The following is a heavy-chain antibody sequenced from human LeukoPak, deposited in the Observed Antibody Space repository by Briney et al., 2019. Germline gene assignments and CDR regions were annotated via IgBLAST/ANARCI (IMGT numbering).Heavy chain of an antibody. Sequence: SQTLSLTCTVSGGSISTYYWSWIRQPAGKGLEWIGRIYSSGSTNYNPSVKSRVTMSVDTSKNQFSLKLSSVTAADTAVYYCARTGDYGDPFDYWGQGTLVTVSS. CDR3: ARTGDYGDPFDY. CDR2: IYSSGST. V-gene: IGHV4-4*07. J-gene: IGHJ4*02. CDR1: GGSISTYY. D-gene: IGHD4-17*01.